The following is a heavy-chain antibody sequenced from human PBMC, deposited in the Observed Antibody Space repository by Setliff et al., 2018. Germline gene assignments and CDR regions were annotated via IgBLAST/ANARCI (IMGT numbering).Heavy chain of an antibody. CDR3: VRGLPFDY. CDR1: GFTFSSYA. V-gene: IGHV3-21*01. CDR2: IIGSGSHI. J-gene: IGHJ4*02. Sequence: GGSLRLSCAASGFTFSSYAMKWVRQAPGKGLEWVSSIIGSGSHIYYADSVKGRFTISRDNSKNTLYLQMNSLRAEDTAVYYCVRGLPFDYWGQGTLVTVSS.